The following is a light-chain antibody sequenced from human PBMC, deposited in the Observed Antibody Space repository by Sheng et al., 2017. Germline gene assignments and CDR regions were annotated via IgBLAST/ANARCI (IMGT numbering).Light chain of an antibody. V-gene: IGLV2-14*01. CDR1: SSDVGGYNY. Sequence: QSALTQPASVSGSPGQSITISCTGTSSDVGGYNYVSWYQQHPGKVPRLMIYDVTNRPSGVSNRFSGSKSGNTASLTISRLQKEDEADYYCTSYASSSPWVFGGGTKLTVL. J-gene: IGLJ3*02. CDR3: TSYASSSPWV. CDR2: DVT.